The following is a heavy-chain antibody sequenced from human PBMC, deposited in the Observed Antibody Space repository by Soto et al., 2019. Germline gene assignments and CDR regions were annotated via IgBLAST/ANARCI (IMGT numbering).Heavy chain of an antibody. V-gene: IGHV4-30-4*01. D-gene: IGHD2-21*02. J-gene: IGHJ5*02. CDR1: GASIRSTDYY. Sequence: PSETLSLTCTVSGASIRSTDYYWSWIRQAPGKGLDWIGYVYYTGSTYYNPSLMSRLTISVDTSKNQFSLKLTSVTAAETAVYYCVRTARQGAVAPHWFDRWGQGTQVTVSS. CDR3: VRTARQGAVAPHWFDR. CDR2: VYYTGST.